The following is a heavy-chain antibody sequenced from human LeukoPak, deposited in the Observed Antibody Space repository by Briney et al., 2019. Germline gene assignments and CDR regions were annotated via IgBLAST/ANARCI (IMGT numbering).Heavy chain of an antibody. J-gene: IGHJ5*02. CDR1: GYTFTSYG. Sequence: ASVKVSCKASGYTFTSYGISWVRQAPGQGLEWMGWISAYNGNTNYAQKLQGRVTMTTDTSTSTAYMELRSLRSDDTAVYYCARDLMIRAPPLTDDDWFDPWGQGTLVTVSS. CDR2: ISAYNGNT. V-gene: IGHV1-18*01. CDR3: ARDLMIRAPPLTDDDWFDP. D-gene: IGHD3-22*01.